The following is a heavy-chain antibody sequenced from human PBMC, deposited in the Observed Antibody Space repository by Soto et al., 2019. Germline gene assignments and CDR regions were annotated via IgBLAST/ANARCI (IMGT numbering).Heavy chain of an antibody. D-gene: IGHD1-1*01. CDR3: ARERGTGTTFDY. J-gene: IGHJ4*02. V-gene: IGHV1-69*08. Sequence: QVQLVQSGAEVKKPGSSVKVSCKASGGTFSSYTISWVRQAPGQGLEWKGRIIPILGIANYAQKFQGRVTITADKSTSTAYMELSSLRSEDTAVYYCARERGTGTTFDYWGQGTLVTVSS. CDR1: GGTFSSYT. CDR2: IIPILGIA.